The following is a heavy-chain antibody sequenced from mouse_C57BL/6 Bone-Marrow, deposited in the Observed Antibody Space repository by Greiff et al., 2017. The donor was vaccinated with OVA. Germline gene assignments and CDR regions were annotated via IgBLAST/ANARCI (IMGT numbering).Heavy chain of an antibody. Sequence: EVQLQQSGPVLVKPGASVKMSCKASGYTFTDYYMNWVKQSHGKSLEWIGVINPYNGGTSYNQKFKGKATLTVDKSSSTAYMELNSLTSEDSAVDYCARYPSYYSNYLAWFAYWGQGTLVTVSA. J-gene: IGHJ3*01. V-gene: IGHV1-19*01. CDR1: GYTFTDYY. D-gene: IGHD2-5*01. CDR3: ARYPSYYSNYLAWFAY. CDR2: INPYNGGT.